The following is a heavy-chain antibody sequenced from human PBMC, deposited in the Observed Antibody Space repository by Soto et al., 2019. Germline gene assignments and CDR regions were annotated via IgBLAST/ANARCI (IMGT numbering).Heavy chain of an antibody. Sequence: PGGSLRLSCAVSGFTFSSYAMHWVRQAPGKRLEWVAVISYDGSNKNYADSVKGRFTISRDNSKNTLYLQMNGLRAEDTAVYYCARGYDFWSGYYYPYGMDVWGQGTTVTVSS. J-gene: IGHJ6*02. D-gene: IGHD3-3*01. CDR3: ARGYDFWSGYYYPYGMDV. CDR1: GFTFSSYA. CDR2: ISYDGSNK. V-gene: IGHV3-30-3*01.